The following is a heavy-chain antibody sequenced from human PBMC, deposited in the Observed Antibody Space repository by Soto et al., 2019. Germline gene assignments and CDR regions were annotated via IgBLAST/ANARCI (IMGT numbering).Heavy chain of an antibody. D-gene: IGHD1-26*01. Sequence: EVQLMESGGGLVRPGGSLRLSCAASGFSGSGYSMNWVRQAPGKGLVWISSIRGSGCTTIYAAYVRGRFTISRDNANNSLYLQMDSLRDDDTAVYYCTTEGVGSYSNNWRQGTLVIVSS. CDR1: GFSGSGYS. CDR2: IRGSGCTT. CDR3: TTEGVGSYSNN. J-gene: IGHJ4*02. V-gene: IGHV3-48*02.